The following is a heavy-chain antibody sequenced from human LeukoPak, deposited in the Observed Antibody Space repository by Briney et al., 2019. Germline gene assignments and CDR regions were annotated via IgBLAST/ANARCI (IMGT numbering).Heavy chain of an antibody. J-gene: IGHJ4*02. CDR3: ARDGSARSLGN. D-gene: IGHD6-6*01. CDR1: GFTASDNY. V-gene: IGHV3-53*01. Sequence: PGGSLRLSCAASGFTASDNYMSWVRQAPGKGLEWVSVIDNGGNTYYADSAKGRFTISRDNSKNTLYLQMNRLRAEDTAVYYCARDGSARSLGNWGQGTLVSVSS. CDR2: IDNGGNT.